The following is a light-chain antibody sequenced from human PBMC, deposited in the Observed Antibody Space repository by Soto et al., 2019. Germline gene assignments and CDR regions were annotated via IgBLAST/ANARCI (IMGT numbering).Light chain of an antibody. CDR3: AAWDDSLSRV. CDR2: RNN. Sequence: QSVLTQPPSASGTPGQRVTISCSGSSSNIGSNYVYWYQQLPGTAPKLLIYRNNQRPSGVPDRFSGSKSGTSASLAISGLRSKDEADYYCAAWDDSLSRVFGGGTKLTVL. V-gene: IGLV1-47*01. CDR1: SSNIGSNY. J-gene: IGLJ2*01.